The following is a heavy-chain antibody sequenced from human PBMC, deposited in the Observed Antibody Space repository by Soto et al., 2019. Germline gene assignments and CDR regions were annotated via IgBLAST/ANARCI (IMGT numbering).Heavy chain of an antibody. Sequence: QVHLVQSGAEVKKPGASVKVSCKGSGYGFTTYGITWVRQAPGQGLEWMAWISAHNGNTNYARTLQGRVTVTRDTSTSTDYRELRTLRSDDTAVYYFARGRYGDYWGQGALVTVSS. V-gene: IGHV1-18*01. D-gene: IGHD1-1*01. J-gene: IGHJ4*02. CDR3: ARGRYGDY. CDR1: GYGFTTYG. CDR2: ISAHNGNT.